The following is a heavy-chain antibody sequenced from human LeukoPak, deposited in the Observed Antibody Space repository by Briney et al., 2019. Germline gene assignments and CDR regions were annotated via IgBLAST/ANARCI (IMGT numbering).Heavy chain of an antibody. CDR2: ISGSGGST. V-gene: IGHV3-23*01. CDR3: AKRISPRGGGWAYGY. CDR1: GFTFSSYA. D-gene: IGHD6-19*01. J-gene: IGHJ4*02. Sequence: PGGSLRLSCAASGFTFSSYAMSWVRQAPGKGPEWVSAISGSGGSTYYADSVKGRFTISRDNSKNTLYLQMNSLRAEDTAVYYCAKRISPRGGGWAYGYWGQGTLVTVSS.